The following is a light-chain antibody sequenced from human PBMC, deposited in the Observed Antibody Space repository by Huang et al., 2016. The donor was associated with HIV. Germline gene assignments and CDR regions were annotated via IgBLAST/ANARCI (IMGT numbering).Light chain of an antibody. J-gene: IGKJ1*01. CDR2: GAS. V-gene: IGKV3-20*01. CDR1: QPVSSSY. Sequence: EIVWTQSPGTLSLSPGERATLSCRASQPVSSSYLAWYQQKPGQAPRLLIYGASIRATGIPDRVRGSVFGTDFTLTISRLEAEDFAVYYCQQYGRSPWTFGQGTKVEV. CDR3: QQYGRSPWT.